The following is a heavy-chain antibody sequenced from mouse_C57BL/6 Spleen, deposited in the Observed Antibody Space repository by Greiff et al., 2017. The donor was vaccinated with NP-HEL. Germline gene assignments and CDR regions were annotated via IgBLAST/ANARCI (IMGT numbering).Heavy chain of an antibody. CDR1: GFSLTSYA. CDR3: ARNRYGSSYWYFDV. J-gene: IGHJ1*03. CDR2: IWTGGGT. D-gene: IGHD1-1*01. V-gene: IGHV2-9-1*01. Sequence: QVQLKESGPGLVAPSQCLSITCTVSGFSLTSYAISWVRQPPGKGLEWLGVIWTGGGTNYNSALKSRLSISKDNSKIQVFLKMNSLQTDDTARYYGARNRYGSSYWYFDVWGTGTTVTVSS.